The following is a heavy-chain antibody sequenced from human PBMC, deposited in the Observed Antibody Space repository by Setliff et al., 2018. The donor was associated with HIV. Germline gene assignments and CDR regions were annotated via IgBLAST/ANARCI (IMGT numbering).Heavy chain of an antibody. J-gene: IGHJ4*02. CDR3: ARGLNYYGSGSYLPLGY. Sequence: PSETLSLTCAVYGGSFNDYYWTWIRQPPGKGLEWIGEIDHSGSTKYHASLKSRVTISIDTSKNQIYMKLSSVTAADTAVYYCARGLNYYGSGSYLPLGYWGQGTLVTVSS. CDR1: GGSFNDYY. D-gene: IGHD3-10*01. CDR2: IDHSGST. V-gene: IGHV4-34*01.